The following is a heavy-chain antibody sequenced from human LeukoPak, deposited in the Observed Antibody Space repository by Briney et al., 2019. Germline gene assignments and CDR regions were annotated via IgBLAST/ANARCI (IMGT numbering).Heavy chain of an antibody. V-gene: IGHV5-51*01. CDR1: GYSFTSYR. Sequence: GESLKISCKGSGYSFTSYRIGWVRQMPGKGLEWMGIIYPGDSDTRYSPSFQGQVTISADKSISTAYLQWSSLKASDTAMYYCARLGRYCSGGSCYSDSFFDYWGQGTLVTVSS. J-gene: IGHJ4*02. D-gene: IGHD2-15*01. CDR3: ARLGRYCSGGSCYSDSFFDY. CDR2: IYPGDSDT.